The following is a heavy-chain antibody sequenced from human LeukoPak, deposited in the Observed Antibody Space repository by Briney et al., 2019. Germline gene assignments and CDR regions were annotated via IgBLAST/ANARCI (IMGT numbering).Heavy chain of an antibody. CDR2: TNPSGGST. Sequence: ASVKVSCKASGYTFTSYYMHWVRQAPGQGLEWMGITNPSGGSTNYAQKLQGRVTMTTDTSTSTAYMELRSLRSDDTAVYYCARVYYYYGMDVWGQGTTVTVSS. J-gene: IGHJ6*02. CDR1: GYTFTSYY. V-gene: IGHV1-46*01. CDR3: ARVYYYYGMDV.